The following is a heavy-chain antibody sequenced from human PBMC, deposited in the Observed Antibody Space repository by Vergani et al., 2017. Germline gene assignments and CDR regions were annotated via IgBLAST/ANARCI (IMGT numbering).Heavy chain of an antibody. CDR3: ARETYYYDSSGYYWGAFDI. J-gene: IGHJ3*02. V-gene: IGHV4-34*01. Sequence: QVQLQQWGAGLLKPSETLSLTCAVYGGSFSGYYWSWIRQPPGKGLEWIGEINHSGSTNYNPSLKSRVNISVDTSKNQFSLKLSSVTAADTAVYYCARETYYYDSSGYYWGAFDIWGQGTMVTVSS. CDR1: GGSFSGYY. CDR2: INHSGST. D-gene: IGHD3-22*01.